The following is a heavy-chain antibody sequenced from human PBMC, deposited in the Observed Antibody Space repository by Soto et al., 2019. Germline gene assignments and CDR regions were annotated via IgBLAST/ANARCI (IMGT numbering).Heavy chain of an antibody. CDR3: TTEAYDNSGSLAFDI. CDR1: GDSVISNWW. D-gene: IGHD3-22*01. CDR2: ILHTGTT. J-gene: IGHJ3*02. V-gene: IGHV4-28*01. Sequence: SETLSLTCAVSGDSVISNWWWGWVRQPPGKGLEWIGYILHTGTTSYNPSLKSRVTLSVDTSQSQFSLKLNSVTAADTAVYYCTTEAYDNSGSLAFDIWGPGTLVTVSS.